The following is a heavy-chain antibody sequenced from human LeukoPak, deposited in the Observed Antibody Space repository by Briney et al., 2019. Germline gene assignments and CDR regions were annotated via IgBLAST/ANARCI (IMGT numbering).Heavy chain of an antibody. CDR1: GFTFTTYT. V-gene: IGHV3-23*01. J-gene: IGHJ4*02. D-gene: IGHD3-9*01. Sequence: GGSLRLSCTASGFTFTTYTISWVRQAPGKGLEWVSSIYGDASKTFYADSVRGRFTISRDSSKSMVYLQMNGLRVDDTALYYCAKDRDILTGSFDYWGQGTLVTVSS. CDR2: IYGDASKT. CDR3: AKDRDILTGSFDY.